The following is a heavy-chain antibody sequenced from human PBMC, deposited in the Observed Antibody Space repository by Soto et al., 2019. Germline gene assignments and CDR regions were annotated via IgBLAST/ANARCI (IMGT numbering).Heavy chain of an antibody. Sequence: SETLSLTCTVSGGSISSGGYYWSWIRQHPGKGLEWIGYIYYSGSTYYNPSLKSRVTISVDTSKNQFSLKLSSVTAVDTAVYYCARAASDYDFWSGPYFDYWGQGTLVTVSS. V-gene: IGHV4-31*02. CDR3: ARAASDYDFWSGPYFDY. J-gene: IGHJ4*02. D-gene: IGHD3-3*01. CDR2: IYYSGST. CDR1: GGSISSGGYY.